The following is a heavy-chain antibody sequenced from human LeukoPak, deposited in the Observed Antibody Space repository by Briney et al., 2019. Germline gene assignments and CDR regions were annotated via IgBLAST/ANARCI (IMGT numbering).Heavy chain of an antibody. D-gene: IGHD6-19*01. V-gene: IGHV4-34*01. Sequence: ASETLSLTCAVYGGSFSGYYWSWIRQPPGKGLEWIGEINHSGSTNYNPSLKSRVTISVDTSKNQFSLKLSSVTAADTAVYYCARGASGAVAGTGRYYYYGMDVWGQGTTVTVSS. J-gene: IGHJ6*02. CDR3: ARGASGAVAGTGRYYYYGMDV. CDR2: INHSGST. CDR1: GGSFSGYY.